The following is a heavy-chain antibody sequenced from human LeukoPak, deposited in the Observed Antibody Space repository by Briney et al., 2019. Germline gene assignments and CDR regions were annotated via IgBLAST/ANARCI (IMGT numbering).Heavy chain of an antibody. CDR2: IIPIFGTA. CDR1: GGAFSSYA. D-gene: IGHD6-6*01. V-gene: IGHV1-69*05. J-gene: IGHJ4*02. CDR3: ARGRGRGAYSSSSRFDY. Sequence: SVKVSCKASGGAFSSYAISWVRQAPGQGLEWMGGIIPIFGTANYAQKFQGRVTITTDESTSTAYMELSSLRSEDTAVYYCARGRGRGAYSSSSRFDYWGQGTLVTVSS.